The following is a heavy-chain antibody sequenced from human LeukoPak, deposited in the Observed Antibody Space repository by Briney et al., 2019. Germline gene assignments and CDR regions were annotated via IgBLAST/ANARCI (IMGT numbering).Heavy chain of an antibody. CDR1: GFAFGNYH. CDR2: ISRSSDYK. Sequence: PGGSLGLSWAASGFAFGNYHMSWIRQAPGKGLEWVSYISRSSDYKDFADSVRGRFTVSRDNAKNSMYLQMSSLRAEDTAVYYCAGPTCLRGAYCSTNFWGQGTLVTVSS. J-gene: IGHJ4*02. D-gene: IGHD2-2*01. CDR3: AGPTCLRGAYCSTNF. V-gene: IGHV3-11*03.